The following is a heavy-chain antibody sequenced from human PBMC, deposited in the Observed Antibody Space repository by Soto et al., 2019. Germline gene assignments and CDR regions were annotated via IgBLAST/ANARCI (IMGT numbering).Heavy chain of an antibody. CDR1: GGSISNHF. Sequence: QVQLQESGPGLVKSSETLSLTCSVSGGSISNHFWSWIRQPAGKRPEWIGRIYSGGSTTYNPSLQSRVSMSVDTSKNQFSLKLRSVTAADTAIHYCARDNVWSGYYSFFDYWGQGSLVTVSS. CDR2: IYSGGST. V-gene: IGHV4-4*07. CDR3: ARDNVWSGYYSFFDY. J-gene: IGHJ4*02. D-gene: IGHD3-3*01.